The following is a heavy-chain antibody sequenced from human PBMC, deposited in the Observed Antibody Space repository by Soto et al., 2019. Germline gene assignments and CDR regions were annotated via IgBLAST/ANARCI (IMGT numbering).Heavy chain of an antibody. Sequence: SVKVSCKASGYSFTDFGVNWVRQAPGQGLEWMGGIIPIFGTANYAQKFQGRVTITADESTSTAYMELSSLRSEDTAVYYCASSYYYDSSGYDYGMDVWGQGTTVTVSS. CDR3: ASSYYYDSSGYDYGMDV. D-gene: IGHD3-22*01. V-gene: IGHV1-69*13. J-gene: IGHJ6*02. CDR1: GYSFTDFG. CDR2: IIPIFGTA.